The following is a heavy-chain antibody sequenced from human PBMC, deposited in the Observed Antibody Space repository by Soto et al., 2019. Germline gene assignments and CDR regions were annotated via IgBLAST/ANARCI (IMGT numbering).Heavy chain of an antibody. J-gene: IGHJ5*02. CDR2: IYYSGST. CDR1: GGSISSGGYY. Sequence: QVQLQESGPGLVKPSQTLSLTCTVSGGSISSGGYYWNWIRQHPGTGLEWIGYIYYSGSTYYNPSLKCRVSISVDTSKNHSSLKLTSATAADTAVYYCARSVFPWGRGTLVTVSS. V-gene: IGHV4-31*03. CDR3: ARSVFP.